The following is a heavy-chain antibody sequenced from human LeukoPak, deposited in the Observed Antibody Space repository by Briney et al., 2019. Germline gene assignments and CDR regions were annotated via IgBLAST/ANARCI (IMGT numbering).Heavy chain of an antibody. J-gene: IGHJ5*02. V-gene: IGHV4-4*07. CDR1: GDSISGYY. Sequence: PSETLSLTCTVSGDSISGYYWSWIRQPAGEGLEWIGRIQTSGTTNYNPSLKSRITVSVDTSRNQISLKLTFVTAADTAVYYCTRDLGGCWFDPWGQGAPVTVSS. CDR2: IQTSGTT. CDR3: TRDLGGCWFDP.